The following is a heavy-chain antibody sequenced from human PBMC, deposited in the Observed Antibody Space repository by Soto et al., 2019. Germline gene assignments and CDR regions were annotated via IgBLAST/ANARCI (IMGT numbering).Heavy chain of an antibody. Sequence: ASETLSLTCAVSGESFNTYSWNWLRQPPGKGLEWLGEINHSGITNYDTSLESRVTISVDTTRNHFSLRLRSVTAADTAVYYCESGMRAEAGPRFHNWGQGTLVTVSS. CDR1: GESFNTYS. CDR3: ESGMRAEAGPRFHN. J-gene: IGHJ4*02. CDR2: INHSGIT. D-gene: IGHD6-19*01. V-gene: IGHV4-34*01.